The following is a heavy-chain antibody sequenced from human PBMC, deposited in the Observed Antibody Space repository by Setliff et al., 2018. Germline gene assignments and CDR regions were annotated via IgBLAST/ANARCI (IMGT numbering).Heavy chain of an antibody. CDR3: ARDLLRSSSWRPDVFDV. CDR1: GFTFSDYY. J-gene: IGHJ3*01. V-gene: IGHV3-11*04. CDR2: ISGSGATI. Sequence: GESLKISCAASGFTFSDYYMSWIRQGPGKGLEWISYISGSGATIYDADSVKGRFTISRDNAKNSLYLQMNSLSADDTAVYYCARDLLRSSSWRPDVFDVWGQGTMVTVSS. D-gene: IGHD6-13*01.